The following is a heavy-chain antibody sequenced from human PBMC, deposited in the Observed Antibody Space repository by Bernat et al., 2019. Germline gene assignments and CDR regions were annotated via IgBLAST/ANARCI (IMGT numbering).Heavy chain of an antibody. D-gene: IGHD3-16*02. Sequence: EVQLVESGGGLVQPGGSLRLSCAASGFTFSSYWMSWVRQAPGKGLEWVANIKQDGSEKYYVSSVKGRFAISRDNAKNSLYLQMNSLRAEDTAVYYCARYYDYIWGSSRLKGAFDIWGQGKMVTVSS. J-gene: IGHJ3*02. CDR3: ARYYDYIWGSSRLKGAFDI. V-gene: IGHV3-7*03. CDR1: GFTFSSYW. CDR2: IKQDGSEK.